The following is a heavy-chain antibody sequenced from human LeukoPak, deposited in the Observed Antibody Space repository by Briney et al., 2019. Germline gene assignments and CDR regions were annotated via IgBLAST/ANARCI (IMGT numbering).Heavy chain of an antibody. V-gene: IGHV3-30-3*01. D-gene: IGHD6-13*01. CDR3: ARRYSSSWYGSLDY. CDR2: ISYDGSNK. J-gene: IGHJ4*02. CDR1: EFTFSSYA. Sequence: PGGSLRLSCVASEFTFSSYAMHWVRQAPGKGLEWVAVISYDGSNKYYADSVKGRFTISRDNSKNTLYLQMNSLRAEDTAVYYCARRYSSSWYGSLDYWGQGTLVTVSS.